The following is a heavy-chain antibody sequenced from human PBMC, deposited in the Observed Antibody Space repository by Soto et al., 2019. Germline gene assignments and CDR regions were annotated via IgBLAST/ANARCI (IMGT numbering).Heavy chain of an antibody. CDR3: ARDGSGEMDYYDGMDV. Sequence: ASVKVSCKASGYTFTGYYMHWVRQAPGQGLEWMGWINPNSGGTNYAQKFQGWVTMTRDTPISTAYMELSRLRSDDTAVYYCARDGSGEMDYYDGMDVWGQGTTVTVSS. D-gene: IGHD6-19*01. CDR2: INPNSGGT. V-gene: IGHV1-2*04. J-gene: IGHJ6*02. CDR1: GYTFTGYY.